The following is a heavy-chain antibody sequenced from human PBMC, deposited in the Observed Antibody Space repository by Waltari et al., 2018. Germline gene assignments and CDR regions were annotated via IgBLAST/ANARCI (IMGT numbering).Heavy chain of an antibody. CDR2: IYYSGST. D-gene: IGHD5-12*01. J-gene: IGHJ6*03. Sequence: QLQLQESGPGLVKPSGTLSLPCTAAGVSLKGTRYSCARIRQPPGQGLEWIGSIYYSGSTYYNLSRKSRVTISVDRSTNQVSLKLTSVTAADTAVYFCAREVPRNGYIGLIYYYMDVWGKGTTVTVSS. CDR1: GVSLKGTRYS. V-gene: IGHV4-39*01. CDR3: AREVPRNGYIGLIYYYMDV.